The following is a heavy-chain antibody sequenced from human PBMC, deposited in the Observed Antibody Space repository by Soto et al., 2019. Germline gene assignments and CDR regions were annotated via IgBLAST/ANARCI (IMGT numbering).Heavy chain of an antibody. CDR2: FDPEDGET. CDR3: ATEGAPDAFDI. CDR1: GYTPTEIF. V-gene: IGHV1-24*01. J-gene: IGHJ3*02. Sequence: ASVKVSWKVSGYTPTEIFMHWVRQAPGKGLEWMGGFDPEDGETIYAQKFQGRVTMTEDTSTDTAYMELSSLRSEDTAVDYCATEGAPDAFDIWGQRTMDTGSS.